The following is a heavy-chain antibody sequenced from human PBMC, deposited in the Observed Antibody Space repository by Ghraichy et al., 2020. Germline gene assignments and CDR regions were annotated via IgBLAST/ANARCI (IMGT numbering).Heavy chain of an antibody. CDR2: IKNDGTVT. CDR3: ARDALGGTSDY. Sequence: LNISCAVSGFTFSGYWMHWVRQVPGEGLVWVSSIKNDGTVTSYAESVKGRFTISRDNAKNMVYLQMNSLRADDTAVYYCARDALGGTSDYWGQGTLVTVSS. D-gene: IGHD3-10*01. CDR1: GFTFSGYW. J-gene: IGHJ4*02. V-gene: IGHV3-74*01.